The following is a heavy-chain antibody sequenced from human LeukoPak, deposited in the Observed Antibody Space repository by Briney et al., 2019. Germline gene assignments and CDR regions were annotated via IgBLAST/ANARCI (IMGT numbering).Heavy chain of an antibody. CDR3: ARGPDYDYIWGSYRRSNWFDP. CDR2: INHSGST. Sequence: SETLSLTCAVYGGSFKGYYWSWIRHPPGKGLEWIGEINHSGSTNYNPSIKSRVTISVDTSQNQFSLKLISVTATDTAAYYCARGPDYDYIWGSYRRSNWFDPWGQGTLVTVSS. V-gene: IGHV4-34*01. D-gene: IGHD3-16*02. J-gene: IGHJ5*02. CDR1: GGSFKGYY.